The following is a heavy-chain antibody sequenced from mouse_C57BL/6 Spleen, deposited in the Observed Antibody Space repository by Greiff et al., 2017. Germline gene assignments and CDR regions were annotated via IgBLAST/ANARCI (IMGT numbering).Heavy chain of an antibody. D-gene: IGHD1-1*01. V-gene: IGHV1-64*01. J-gene: IGHJ3*01. CDR2: IHPNSGST. CDR3: ALYGSSSLAY. CDR1: GYTFTSYW. Sequence: QVQLQQPGAELVKPGASVKLSCKASGYTFTSYWMHWVKQRPGQGLEWIGMIHPNSGSTNYNEKFKSKATLTVDKSSSTAYMQLSSLTSEDSAVYYCALYGSSSLAYWGQGTLVTVSA.